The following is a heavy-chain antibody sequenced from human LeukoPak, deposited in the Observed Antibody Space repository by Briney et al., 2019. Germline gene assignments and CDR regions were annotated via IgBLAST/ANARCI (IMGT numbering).Heavy chain of an antibody. Sequence: GGSLRLSCTASGFTFHDYAMHWVRQAPGKGLEWVSLISGDGVTTHYADSVKGRFTVSRDSSTNSLYLQVNSLRAEDTAFYYCAKDKRIELWLQLDYWGQGTLVTVSS. CDR3: AKDKRIELWLQLDY. CDR1: GFTFHDYA. J-gene: IGHJ4*02. D-gene: IGHD3-16*01. V-gene: IGHV3-43*02. CDR2: ISGDGVTT.